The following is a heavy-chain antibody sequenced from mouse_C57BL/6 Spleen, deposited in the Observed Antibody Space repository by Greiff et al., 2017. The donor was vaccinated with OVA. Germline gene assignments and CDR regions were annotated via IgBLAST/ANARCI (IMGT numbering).Heavy chain of an antibody. Sequence: EVQLQQSGLELVKPGASVKIPCKASGYTFTDYNMDWVKQSHGKSLEWIGDINPNNGGTIYNQKFKGKATLTVDKSSSTAYMELRSLTSEDTAVYYCARKTVRGYFDVWGTGTTVTVSS. CDR3: ARKTVRGYFDV. CDR1: GYTFTDYN. D-gene: IGHD4-1*01. V-gene: IGHV1-18*01. CDR2: INPNNGGT. J-gene: IGHJ1*03.